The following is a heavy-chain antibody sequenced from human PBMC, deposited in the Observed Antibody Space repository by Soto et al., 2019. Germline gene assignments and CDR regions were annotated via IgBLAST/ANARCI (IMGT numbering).Heavy chain of an antibody. Sequence: SVKVSCKASGGTFSSYTISWVRQAPGQGLEWMGRIIPILGIANYAQKFQGRVTITRDRSMSTGYMELSSLRSDDTAMYYCAVTLAGTHAPNGMDVWGQGTTVTVSS. CDR2: IIPILGIA. CDR1: GGTFSSYT. CDR3: AVTLAGTHAPNGMDV. J-gene: IGHJ6*02. D-gene: IGHD3-10*01. V-gene: IGHV1-69*02.